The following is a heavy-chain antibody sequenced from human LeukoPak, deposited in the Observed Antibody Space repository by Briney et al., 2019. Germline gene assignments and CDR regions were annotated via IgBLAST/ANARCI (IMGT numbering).Heavy chain of an antibody. CDR3: ARLRELYSIGRNYYYYMDV. V-gene: IGHV7-4-1*02. D-gene: IGHD1-26*01. Sequence: ASVKVACKASGYTFTSYAMNWVRQAPGQGLEWMGWINTNTGNPTYAQGFTGRFVFSLDTSVSTAYLQISSLKAEDTAVYYCARLRELYSIGRNYYYYMDVWGKGTTVTVSS. CDR2: INTNTGNP. CDR1: GYTFTSYA. J-gene: IGHJ6*03.